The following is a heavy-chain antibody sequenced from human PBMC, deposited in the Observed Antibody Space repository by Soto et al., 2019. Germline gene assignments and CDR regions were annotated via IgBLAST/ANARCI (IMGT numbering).Heavy chain of an antibody. CDR2: IYYSGST. J-gene: IGHJ5*02. D-gene: IGHD4-17*01. CDR3: PRHHGAFDP. V-gene: IGHV4-59*08. CDR1: GGSISSYY. Sequence: PSETLSLTCTVSGGSISSYYWSWIRQPPGKGLEWIGYIYYSGSTNYNPSLKSRVTISVDTSKNQFSLKLSSVTASDISIYYCPRHHGAFDPWGKGTLGTVSS.